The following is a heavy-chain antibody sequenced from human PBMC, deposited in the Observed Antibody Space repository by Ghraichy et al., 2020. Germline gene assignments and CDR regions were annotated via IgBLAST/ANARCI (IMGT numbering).Heavy chain of an antibody. J-gene: IGHJ4*02. CDR2: ISSSSSYI. V-gene: IGHV3-21*01. D-gene: IGHD3-22*01. Sequence: GGSLRLSCAASGFTFSSYSMNWVRQAPGKGLEWVSSISSSSSYIYYADSVKGRFTISRDNAKNSLYLQMNSLRAEDTAVYYCARDLTPNYYDSSGHDYWGQGTLVTVSS. CDR3: ARDLTPNYYDSSGHDY. CDR1: GFTFSSYS.